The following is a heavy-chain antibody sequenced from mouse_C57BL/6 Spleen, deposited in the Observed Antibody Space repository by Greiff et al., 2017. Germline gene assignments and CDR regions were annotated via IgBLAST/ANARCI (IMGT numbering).Heavy chain of an antibody. J-gene: IGHJ2*01. CDR3: ARDKGDYFDY. CDR1: GFTFSSYA. V-gene: IGHV5-4*01. CDR2: ISDGGSYT. Sequence: EVKLVESGGGLVKPGGSLKLSCAASGFTFSSYAMSWVRQTPEKRLEWVATISDGGSYTYYPDNVKGRFTISRDNAKNNLYLQMSHLKSEDTAMYYCARDKGDYFDYWGTGTTLTVSS.